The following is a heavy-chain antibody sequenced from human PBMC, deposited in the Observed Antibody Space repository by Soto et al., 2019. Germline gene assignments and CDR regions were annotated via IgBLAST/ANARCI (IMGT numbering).Heavy chain of an antibody. CDR1: GGSFSGYY. J-gene: IGHJ5*02. D-gene: IGHD2-15*01. CDR3: ARGDPPSEYCSGGSCYAGGNWFDP. V-gene: IGHV4-34*01. Sequence: PSETLSLTCAVCGGSFSGYYWSWIRQPPGKGLEWIGEINHSGSTNYNPSLKSRATISVDTSKNQFSLKLSSVTAADTAVYYCARGDPPSEYCSGGSCYAGGNWFDPWGQGTLVTVSS. CDR2: INHSGST.